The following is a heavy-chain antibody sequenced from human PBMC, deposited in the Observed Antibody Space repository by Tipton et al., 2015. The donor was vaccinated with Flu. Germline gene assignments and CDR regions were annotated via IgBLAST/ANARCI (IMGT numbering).Heavy chain of an antibody. V-gene: IGHV3-53*01. CDR3: ARDTGDYNDYCFDY. Sequence: SLRLSCAASGFTVSSYYMSWVRQAPGKGLEWVAALYSADRTDYADSVKGRFTISRADYKNMLYLQLDSLRAEDTAIYYCARDTGDYNDYCFDYWGQGTVVIVAS. D-gene: IGHD4-11*01. CDR1: GFTVSSYY. J-gene: IGHJ4*02. CDR2: LYSADRT.